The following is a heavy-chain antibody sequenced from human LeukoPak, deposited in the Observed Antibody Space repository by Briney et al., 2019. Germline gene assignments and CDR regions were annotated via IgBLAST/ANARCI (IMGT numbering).Heavy chain of an antibody. CDR3: ARPYYYDSSGLDAFDI. Sequence: SSETLSLTCAVYGGSFSGYYWSWIRQPPGKGLEWIGSIYHSGSTYYNPSLKSRVTISVDTSKNQFSLKLSSVTAADTAVYYCARPYYYDSSGLDAFDIWGQGTMVTVSS. CDR1: GGSFSGYY. D-gene: IGHD3-22*01. J-gene: IGHJ3*02. CDR2: IYHSGST. V-gene: IGHV4-34*01.